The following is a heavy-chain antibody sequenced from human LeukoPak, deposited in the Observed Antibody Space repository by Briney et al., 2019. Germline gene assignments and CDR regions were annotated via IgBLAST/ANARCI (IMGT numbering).Heavy chain of an antibody. D-gene: IGHD1-14*01. J-gene: IGHJ5*02. CDR1: GFTFSSYS. Sequence: GGALRLSCASSGFTFSSYSMNWVRHAPGKRLEKVSSISSSSSYIYYADSVKGRFTISRDNAKNTLYLQMNSLRAEDTAVYYCGGSGLDPWGQGTLVTVSS. CDR2: ISSSSSYI. CDR3: GGSGLDP. V-gene: IGHV3-21*01.